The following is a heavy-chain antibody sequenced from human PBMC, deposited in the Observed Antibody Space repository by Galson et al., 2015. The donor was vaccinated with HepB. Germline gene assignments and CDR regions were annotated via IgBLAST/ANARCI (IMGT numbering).Heavy chain of an antibody. CDR1: GFTFSSYS. D-gene: IGHD6-19*01. V-gene: IGHV3-21*01. Sequence: SLRLSCAASGFTFSSYSMNWVRQAPGKGLEWVSSISSSSSYIYYADSVKGRFTISRDNAKNSLYLQMNSLRAEDTAVYYCARDHNSSGWYVGPFDYWGLGTLVTVSS. CDR3: ARDHNSSGWYVGPFDY. J-gene: IGHJ4*02. CDR2: ISSSSSYI.